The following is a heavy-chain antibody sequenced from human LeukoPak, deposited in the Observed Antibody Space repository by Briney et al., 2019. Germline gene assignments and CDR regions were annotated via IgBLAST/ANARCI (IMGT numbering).Heavy chain of an antibody. D-gene: IGHD1-26*01. V-gene: IGHV3-23*01. CDR1: GFTFSNYY. J-gene: IGHJ4*02. Sequence: GGSLRLSCAASGFTFSNYYMRWVRQAPGKGLEWVSSIRVPGGDTYYADSVKGRLTISRDNSKNTLYLQMNSLRAEDTAVYYCATGSYSGSFSPIDNWGQGTLVTVSS. CDR2: IRVPGGDT. CDR3: ATGSYSGSFSPIDN.